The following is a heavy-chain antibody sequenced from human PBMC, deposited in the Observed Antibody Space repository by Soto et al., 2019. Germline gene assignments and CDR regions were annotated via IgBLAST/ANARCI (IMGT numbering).Heavy chain of an antibody. Sequence: QLQLQESGPGLVKPSETLSLTCTVSGGSISSSSYYWGWIRQPPGKGLEWIGSIYYSGSTYYNPSLKSRVTISVDTSKNQFSLKLSSVTAADTAVYYCARPHRPIMITFGGVIVPGTDYYYYMDVWGKGTTVTVSS. CDR2: IYYSGST. J-gene: IGHJ6*03. CDR1: GGSISSSSYY. CDR3: ARPHRPIMITFGGVIVPGTDYYYYMDV. V-gene: IGHV4-39*01. D-gene: IGHD3-16*02.